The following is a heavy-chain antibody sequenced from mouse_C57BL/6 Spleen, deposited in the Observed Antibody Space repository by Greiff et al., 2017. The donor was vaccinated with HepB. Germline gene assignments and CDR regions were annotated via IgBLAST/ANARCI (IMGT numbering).Heavy chain of an antibody. CDR2: IDPSDSYT. J-gene: IGHJ4*01. Sequence: QVQLQQPGAELVKPGASVKLSCKASGYTFTSYWMQWVKQRPGQGLEWIGEIDPSDSYTNYNQKFKGKATLTVDTSSSTANMQLSSLTSEDSAVYYCARSGAMDYWGQGTSVTVSS. CDR1: GYTFTSYW. D-gene: IGHD3-1*01. V-gene: IGHV1-50*01. CDR3: ARSGAMDY.